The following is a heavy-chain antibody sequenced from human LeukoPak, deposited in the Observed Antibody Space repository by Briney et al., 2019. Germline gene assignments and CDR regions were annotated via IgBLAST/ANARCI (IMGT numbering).Heavy chain of an antibody. D-gene: IGHD3-9*01. Sequence: SVKVSCKASGFTFTSSAVQWVRQARGQRLEWIGWIVVGSGNTNYAQKFQERVTITRDMSTSTAYMELRSLRSDDTAVYYCARNQYYDILTGWFDPWGQGTLVTVSS. J-gene: IGHJ5*02. CDR2: IVVGSGNT. CDR1: GFTFTSSA. CDR3: ARNQYYDILTGWFDP. V-gene: IGHV1-58*01.